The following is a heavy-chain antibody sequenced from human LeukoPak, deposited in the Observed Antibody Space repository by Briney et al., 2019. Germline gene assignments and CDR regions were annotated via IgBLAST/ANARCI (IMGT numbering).Heavy chain of an antibody. J-gene: IGHJ4*02. CDR2: INPSGGST. CDR1: GYTFTSYY. Sequence: ASVKVSCKASGYTFTSYYMHWVRQAPGQGLEWRGIINPSGGSTSYAQKFQGRVTMTRDTSTSTVYMELSSLRSEDTAVYYCARPYDSSGYYKYYFDYWGQGTLVTVSS. CDR3: ARPYDSSGYYKYYFDY. D-gene: IGHD3-22*01. V-gene: IGHV1-46*01.